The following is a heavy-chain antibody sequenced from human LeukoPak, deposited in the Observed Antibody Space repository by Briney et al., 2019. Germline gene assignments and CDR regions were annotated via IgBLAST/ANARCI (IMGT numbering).Heavy chain of an antibody. CDR1: GFTFSSYG. D-gene: IGHD4-11*01. V-gene: IGHV3-33*08. J-gene: IGHJ5*02. CDR3: ARDSLFTVTGWNWFDP. CDR2: IWYDGSNK. Sequence: GGSLRLSCAASGFTFSSYGMPWVRQAPGKGLEWVAVIWYDGSNKYYADSVKGRFTISRDNSKNTLYLQMNSLRAADTAVYYCARDSLFTVTGWNWFDPWGQGTLVTVSS.